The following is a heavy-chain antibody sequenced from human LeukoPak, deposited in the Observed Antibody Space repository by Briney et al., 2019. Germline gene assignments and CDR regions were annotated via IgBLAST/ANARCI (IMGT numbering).Heavy chain of an antibody. D-gene: IGHD6-13*01. Sequence: SETLSLTCAVSGGSISSGGYSWSWLRQPPGKGLEWIGYIYHSGSTYYNPSLKSRVTISVDTSKNQFSLTLNSVTAADTAVYYCAKSFYSSRWSFDSWGQGTLVTVSS. J-gene: IGHJ4*02. V-gene: IGHV4-30-2*01. CDR1: GGSISSGGYS. CDR3: AKSFYSSRWSFDS. CDR2: IYHSGST.